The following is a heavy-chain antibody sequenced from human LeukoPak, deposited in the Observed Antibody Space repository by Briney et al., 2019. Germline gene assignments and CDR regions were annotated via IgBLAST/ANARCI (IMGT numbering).Heavy chain of an antibody. CDR3: ARARWCSQGSCYHFDY. V-gene: IGHV4-59*01. D-gene: IGHD2-15*01. CDR1: GGSIGSYY. Sequence: SETLSLICTVFGGSIGSYYWSWIRQPPGKGLEWIGYILYSGSANYNPSLKSRVTILVDTSKNQFSLKLSSVTAADTDVYFCARARWCSQGSCYHFDYWGQGTLVTVSS. CDR2: ILYSGSA. J-gene: IGHJ4*02.